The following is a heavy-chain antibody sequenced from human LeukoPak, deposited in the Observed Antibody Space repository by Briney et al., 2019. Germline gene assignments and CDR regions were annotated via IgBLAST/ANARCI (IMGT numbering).Heavy chain of an antibody. CDR3: AKDRGWIQLFEYYFDY. D-gene: IGHD5-18*01. CDR1: GFTFSSYW. V-gene: IGHV3-7*01. CDR2: IKQDGSEK. J-gene: IGHJ4*02. Sequence: GGSLRLSCAASGFTFSSYWMSWVRQAPGKGLEWVANIKQDGSEKYYVDSVKGRFTISRDNAKNTLYLQMNSLRAEDTAVYYCAKDRGWIQLFEYYFDYWGQGTLVTVSS.